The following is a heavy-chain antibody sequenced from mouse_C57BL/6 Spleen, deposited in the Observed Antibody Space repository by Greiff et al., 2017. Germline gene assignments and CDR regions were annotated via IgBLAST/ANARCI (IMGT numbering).Heavy chain of an antibody. CDR3: ARYYSYWYFDV. V-gene: IGHV1-82*01. Sequence: VQVVESGPELVKPGASVKISCKASGYAFSSSWMNWVKQRPGKGLEWIGRIYPGDGDTNYNGKFKGKATLTTDKSSSTAYMQLSSLTSEDSAVYFCARYYSYWYFDVWGTGTTVTVSS. D-gene: IGHD2-12*01. CDR1: GYAFSSSW. CDR2: IYPGDGDT. J-gene: IGHJ1*03.